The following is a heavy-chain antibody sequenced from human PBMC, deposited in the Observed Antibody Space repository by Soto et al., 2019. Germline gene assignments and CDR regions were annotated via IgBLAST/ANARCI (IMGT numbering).Heavy chain of an antibody. CDR3: ARDQIAAAGIDY. CDR2: INHSGST. Sequence: SETLSLTCAVYGGSFSGYYWSWIRQPPGKGLEWIGEINHSGSTNYNPSLKSRVTISVDTSKNQFSLKLSSVTAADTAVYYCARDQIAAAGIDYWGQGTLVTV. J-gene: IGHJ4*02. V-gene: IGHV4-34*01. D-gene: IGHD6-13*01. CDR1: GGSFSGYY.